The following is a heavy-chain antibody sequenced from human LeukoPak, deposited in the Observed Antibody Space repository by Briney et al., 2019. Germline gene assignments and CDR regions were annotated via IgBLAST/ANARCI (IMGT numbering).Heavy chain of an antibody. CDR2: IYPGDSDT. V-gene: IGHV5-51*01. CDR3: ARSSRGYYDRSGYYFDY. J-gene: IGHJ4*02. Sequence: GESLKISCKGSGYSFTSYWIGWVRQMPGKGLEWMGIIYPGDSDTRYSPSFQGQVTISADKSISTAYLQWSSLKASDTAMYYCARSSRGYYDRSGYYFDYWGQGTLVTVSS. D-gene: IGHD3-22*01. CDR1: GYSFTSYW.